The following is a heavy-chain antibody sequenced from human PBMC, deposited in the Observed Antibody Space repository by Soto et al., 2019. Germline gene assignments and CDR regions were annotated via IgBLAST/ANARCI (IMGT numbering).Heavy chain of an antibody. CDR3: ARGIKYGAYSRWFDP. CDR1: GYTYTSYD. CDR2: MNPNSGNT. Sequence: QVQLVQSGAEVKKPGASVKVSCKASGYTYTSYDINWVRQATGQGLEYLGWMNPNSGNTAFVQKFQGRGTMTWDTSITTAYMELSSRRSEDTAVYFCARGIKYGAYSRWFDPWGQGTLVTVSS. D-gene: IGHD4-17*01. V-gene: IGHV1-8*01. J-gene: IGHJ5*02.